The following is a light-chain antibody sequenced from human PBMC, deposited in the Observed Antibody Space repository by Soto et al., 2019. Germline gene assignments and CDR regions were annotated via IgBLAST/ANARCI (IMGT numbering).Light chain of an antibody. CDR3: QQLNSYLPWT. J-gene: IGKJ1*01. V-gene: IGKV1-9*01. CDR1: QGISSY. Sequence: DIQLTQSPSFLSASVGDRVTITCRASQGISSYLAWYQQKPGKAPKLLIYAASTLQSGVPSRFSGSGSGTEFTLTSSSLQPEDFATYYCQQLNSYLPWTFGQGTKVEIK. CDR2: AAS.